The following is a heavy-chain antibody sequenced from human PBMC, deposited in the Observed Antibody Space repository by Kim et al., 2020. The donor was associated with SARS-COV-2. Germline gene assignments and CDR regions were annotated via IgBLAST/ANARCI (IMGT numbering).Heavy chain of an antibody. D-gene: IGHD6-6*01. J-gene: IGHJ5*02. Sequence: GGSLRLSCAASGFTFSSYAMSWVRQAPGKGLEWVSAISGSGGSTYYADSVKGRFTISRDNSKNTLYLQMNSLRAEDTAVYYCAKDQDRIAARSLNWFDPWGQGTLVTVSS. V-gene: IGHV3-23*01. CDR1: GFTFSSYA. CDR3: AKDQDRIAARSLNWFDP. CDR2: ISGSGGST.